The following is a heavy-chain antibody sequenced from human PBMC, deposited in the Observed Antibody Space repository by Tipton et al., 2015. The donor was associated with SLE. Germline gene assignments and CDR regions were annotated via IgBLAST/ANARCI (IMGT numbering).Heavy chain of an antibody. J-gene: IGHJ5*02. Sequence: GSLRLSCAASGFTFSSYWMHWVRQAPGKGLVWVSRINSDGSSTSYADSVKGRLTISRDNAKNTLYLQMNSLRAEDTAVYYCAREYRYDILTGYNWFDPWGQGILVTVSS. CDR1: GFTFSSYW. V-gene: IGHV3-74*01. CDR3: AREYRYDILTGYNWFDP. CDR2: INSDGSST. D-gene: IGHD3-9*01.